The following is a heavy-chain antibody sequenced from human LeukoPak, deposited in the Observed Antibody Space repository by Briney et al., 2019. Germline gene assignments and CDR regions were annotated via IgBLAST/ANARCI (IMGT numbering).Heavy chain of an antibody. D-gene: IGHD1-26*01. CDR1: GGSISSYY. V-gene: IGHV4-59*08. J-gene: IGHJ6*02. CDR3: ARLEAPYSGYEYYGMDV. CDR2: IYYSGST. Sequence: SETLSLTCTVSGGSISSYYWSWIRQPPGKGLEWIGYIYYSGSTDYNPSLKSRVTISVDTSKNQFSLKLSSVTVADTAVYYCARLEAPYSGYEYYGMDVWGQGTTVTVSS.